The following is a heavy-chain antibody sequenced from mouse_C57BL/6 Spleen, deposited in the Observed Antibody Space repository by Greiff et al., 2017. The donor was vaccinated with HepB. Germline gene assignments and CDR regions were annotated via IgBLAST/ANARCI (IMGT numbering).Heavy chain of an antibody. Sequence: QVQLQQSGAELVRPGASVTLSCKASGYTFTDYEMHWVKQTPVHGLEWIGAIDPETGGTAYNQKFKGKAILTADKSSSTAYMELRSLTSEDSAVYYCTRLTTVVANYFDYWGQGTTLTVSS. CDR3: TRLTTVVANYFDY. V-gene: IGHV1-15*01. CDR2: IDPETGGT. CDR1: GYTFTDYE. D-gene: IGHD1-1*01. J-gene: IGHJ2*01.